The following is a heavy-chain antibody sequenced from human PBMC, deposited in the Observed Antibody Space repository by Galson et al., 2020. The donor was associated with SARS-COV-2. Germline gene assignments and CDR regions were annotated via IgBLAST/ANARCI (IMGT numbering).Heavy chain of an antibody. D-gene: IGHD2-15*01. CDR3: ARQGVNMLVRGTVPGWYFDL. CDR1: GYSVSTNNY. J-gene: IGHJ2*01. Sequence: SETLSLTCTVSGYSVSTNNYWGWVRPPPGRGLEWIGSDYPSGTTYYNPSHKSRVTISVATSKNQFSLGLDSVTAANTALYYCARQGVNMLVRGTVPGWYFDLWGRGTLVTVSS. V-gene: IGHV4-38-2*02. CDR2: DYPSGTT.